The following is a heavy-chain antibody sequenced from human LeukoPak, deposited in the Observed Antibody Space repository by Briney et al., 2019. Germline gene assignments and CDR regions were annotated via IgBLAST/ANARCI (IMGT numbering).Heavy chain of an antibody. V-gene: IGHV3-23*01. Sequence: GGSLRLSCAASGFIFSNYGMSWVRQAPGKGLEWVSAIRGNAGTTYYADSVKGRFTIFRDNYKNMLYLQMNSLRAEDTAVYYCTSNEKYYDILTGYFTGSGYYYMDVWGKGTTVTVSS. D-gene: IGHD3-9*01. CDR1: GFIFSNYG. CDR3: TSNEKYYDILTGYFTGSGYYYMDV. CDR2: IRGNAGTT. J-gene: IGHJ6*03.